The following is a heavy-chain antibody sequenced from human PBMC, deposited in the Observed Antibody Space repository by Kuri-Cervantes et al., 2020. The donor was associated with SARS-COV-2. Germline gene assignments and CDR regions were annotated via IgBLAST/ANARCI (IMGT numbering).Heavy chain of an antibody. J-gene: IGHJ4*02. Sequence: GESLKISCAASGFTFSSYAMHWVRQAPGKGLEGVAVISYDGSNKYYADSVKGRFTISRDNSKNTLYLQMNSLRAEDTAVYYCARDADDSSGYDYFDYWGQGTLVTVSS. D-gene: IGHD3-22*01. CDR3: ARDADDSSGYDYFDY. CDR2: ISYDGSNK. V-gene: IGHV3-30*04. CDR1: GFTFSSYA.